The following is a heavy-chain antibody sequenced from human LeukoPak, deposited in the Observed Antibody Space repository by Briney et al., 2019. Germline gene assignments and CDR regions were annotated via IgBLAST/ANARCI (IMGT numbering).Heavy chain of an antibody. J-gene: IGHJ6*02. CDR3: ARGAVMPVAPVKIGTSDRPLYEYYGLDV. D-gene: IGHD1/OR15-1a*01. CDR1: GFTVSSNY. V-gene: IGHV3-53*01. Sequence: GGSLRLSCAVSGFTVSSNYMTWVRQAPGKGLERVSVIYSDGSTYYTDSEKGRFTISRDNSKNTLYLQMNSLRADDTAVYYCARGAVMPVAPVKIGTSDRPLYEYYGLDVWGQGTTVTVS. CDR2: IYSDGST.